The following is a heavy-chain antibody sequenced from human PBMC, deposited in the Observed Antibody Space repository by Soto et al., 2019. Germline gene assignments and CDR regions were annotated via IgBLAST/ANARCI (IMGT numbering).Heavy chain of an antibody. V-gene: IGHV4-4*02. CDR1: GGSISSNNW. Sequence: QVQLQESGPGLVKSSGTLSLTCVVSGGSISSNNWWSWVRQPPGKRLEWIGEIHHSGSTNYNPSLKSRVTIAVDKSKNQFFLKLTSVTAADTAVYHCARGTVTAGYFFDYWGQGTLVTVSS. CDR2: IHHSGST. CDR3: ARGTVTAGYFFDY. D-gene: IGHD2-21*02. J-gene: IGHJ4*02.